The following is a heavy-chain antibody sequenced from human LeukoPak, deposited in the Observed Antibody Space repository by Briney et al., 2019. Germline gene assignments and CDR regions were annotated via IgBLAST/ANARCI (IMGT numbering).Heavy chain of an antibody. CDR2: INHSGST. CDR1: GGSFSGYY. D-gene: IGHD6-13*01. CDR3: ASLSYSSSWYYYYYGMDV. J-gene: IGHJ6*02. V-gene: IGHV4-34*01. Sequence: PSETLSLTCAVYGGSFSGYYWSWIRQPPGKGREWIGEINHSGSTNYNPSLKSPVTISVDTSKNQFSLKLSSVTAADTAVYYCASLSYSSSWYYYYYGMDVWGQGTTVTVSS.